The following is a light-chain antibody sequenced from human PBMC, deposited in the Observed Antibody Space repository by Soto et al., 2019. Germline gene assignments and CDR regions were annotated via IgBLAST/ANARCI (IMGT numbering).Light chain of an antibody. CDR2: AAS. Sequence: DIQMTQTPSSVSASVGDRVSITCRASQGISNWLAWYQQKPGRAPKLLIYAASSLQSGVSSRFSGSGSGTDFTLTISSLQPDDFATYYCQQYNSYWTFGQGTKVDIK. V-gene: IGKV1D-16*01. CDR3: QQYNSYWT. J-gene: IGKJ1*01. CDR1: QGISNW.